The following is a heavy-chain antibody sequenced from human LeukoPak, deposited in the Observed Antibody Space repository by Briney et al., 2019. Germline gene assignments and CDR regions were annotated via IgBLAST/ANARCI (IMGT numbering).Heavy chain of an antibody. CDR2: IGTAGDT. J-gene: IGHJ3*02. Sequence: GGSLRLSCAASGFTFSSYDMHWVRQATGKGLEWVSAIGTAGDTYYPGSVKGRFTISGENAKNSLYLQMNSLRAGDMAVYYCARQTTFGAFDIWGQGTMVTVSS. CDR3: ARQTTFGAFDI. V-gene: IGHV3-13*01. D-gene: IGHD3-16*01. CDR1: GFTFSSYD.